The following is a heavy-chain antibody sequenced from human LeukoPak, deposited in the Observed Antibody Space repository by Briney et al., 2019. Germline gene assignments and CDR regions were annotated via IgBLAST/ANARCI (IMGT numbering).Heavy chain of an antibody. Sequence: GGSLRLSCAASGFTFSSYSMNWVRQAPGKGLEWVSSIGSSSSYIYHTDSVKGRFTISRDNAKNSLYLQMNSLRAEDTAVYYCSRNVPAAGTDWYFDLWGRGTLVTASS. V-gene: IGHV3-21*01. CDR2: IGSSSSYI. CDR1: GFTFSSYS. D-gene: IGHD6-13*01. J-gene: IGHJ2*01. CDR3: SRNVPAAGTDWYFDL.